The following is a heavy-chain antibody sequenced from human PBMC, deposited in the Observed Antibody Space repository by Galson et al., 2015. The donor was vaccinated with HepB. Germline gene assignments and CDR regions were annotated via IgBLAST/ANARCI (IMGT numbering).Heavy chain of an antibody. CDR3: ARAQDYYGSGSYTYYFDY. Sequence: SLRLSCAASGFTFSSYEMNWVRQAPGKGLVWVSYISSSDSTIYYADSVKGRFTISRDNAKNSLYLQMNSLRAEDTAVYYCARAQDYYGSGSYTYYFDYWGQGTLVTVSS. CDR1: GFTFSSYE. D-gene: IGHD3-10*01. J-gene: IGHJ4*02. CDR2: ISSSDSTI. V-gene: IGHV3-48*03.